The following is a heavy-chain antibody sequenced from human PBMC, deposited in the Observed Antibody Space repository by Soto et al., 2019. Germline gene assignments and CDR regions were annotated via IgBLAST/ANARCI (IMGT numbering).Heavy chain of an antibody. CDR1: GFSFSAAA. CDR3: AGPGYSNSWYEDYFDY. V-gene: IGHV3-73*02. J-gene: IGHJ4*02. CDR2: IRSKATNFAT. D-gene: IGHD6-13*01. Sequence: EVQLVESGGGLVQPGGSLKLSCVASGFSFSAAAMHWVRQASGKGLEWVGRIRSKATNFATAYAASVNGRFTISRDDSKNTAYLQMNSLKTEDTDVYFCAGPGYSNSWYEDYFDYWGQGTLVTVSS.